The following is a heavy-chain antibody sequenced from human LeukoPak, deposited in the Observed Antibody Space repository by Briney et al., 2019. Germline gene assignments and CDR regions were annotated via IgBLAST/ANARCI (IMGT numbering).Heavy chain of an antibody. Sequence: GASVKVSCKASGYTFTMSDINWFRQAPGQGPEWMGWINPNNGNAGYAQKFQGRVTISRDTSISTAYMELSSLTSEDTAVYYCARHKVAYFDLWGRGTLVTVSS. CDR1: GYTFTMSD. D-gene: IGHD5-12*01. V-gene: IGHV1-8*03. CDR2: INPNNGNA. CDR3: ARHKVAYFDL. J-gene: IGHJ2*01.